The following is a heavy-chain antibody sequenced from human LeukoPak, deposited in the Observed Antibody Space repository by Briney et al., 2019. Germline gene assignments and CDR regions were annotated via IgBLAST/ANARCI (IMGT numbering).Heavy chain of an antibody. J-gene: IGHJ6*03. V-gene: IGHV3-30*02. D-gene: IGHD5-18*01. CDR1: GFTFSSHG. Sequence: GGSLRLSCAASGFTFSSHGMHWVRQAPGKGLEWVAFIRYDGSNKKYADSVKGRLTISRDNSKNTLYLQMNSLRAEDTAVYYCARDQKEYSYGFRSGYSDYYYMDVWGKGTTVTVSS. CDR3: ARDQKEYSYGFRSGYSDYYYMDV. CDR2: IRYDGSNK.